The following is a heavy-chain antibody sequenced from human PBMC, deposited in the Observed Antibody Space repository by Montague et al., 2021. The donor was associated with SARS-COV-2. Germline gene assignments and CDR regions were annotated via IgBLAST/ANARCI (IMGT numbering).Heavy chain of an antibody. Sequence: SETLSLTCTVSGGSISSYYWSWIRQSAATGLEWIGRIHTSWSTDYNPSLNSRVTMSVDTSKNQFSLKLSSVTAADTAVYYCASGKYYDFWSGYYSHDYVSGMDVWGQGTTVTVSS. J-gene: IGHJ6*02. D-gene: IGHD3-3*01. CDR1: GGSISSYY. CDR2: IHTSWST. CDR3: ASGKYYDFWSGYYSHDYVSGMDV. V-gene: IGHV4-4*07.